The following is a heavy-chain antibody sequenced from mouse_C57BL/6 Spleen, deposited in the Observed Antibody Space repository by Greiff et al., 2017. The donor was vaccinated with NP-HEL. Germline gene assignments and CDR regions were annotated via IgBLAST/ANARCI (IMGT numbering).Heavy chain of an antibody. CDR2: INPGSGGT. Sequence: QVQLQQSGAELVRPGTSVKVSCKASGYAFTNYLIEWVKQRPGQGLEWIGVINPGSGGTNYNEKFKGKATLTADKASSTAYMQLSRLTSEDSAVYFCARSGDGYYPWFAYWGQGTLVTVSA. CDR3: ARSGDGYYPWFAY. J-gene: IGHJ3*01. V-gene: IGHV1-54*01. D-gene: IGHD2-3*01. CDR1: GYAFTNYL.